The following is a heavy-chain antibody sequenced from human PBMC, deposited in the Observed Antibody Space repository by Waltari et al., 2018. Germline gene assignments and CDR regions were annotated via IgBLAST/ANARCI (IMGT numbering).Heavy chain of an antibody. D-gene: IGHD3-10*01. CDR1: GYSFTSYW. J-gene: IGHJ2*01. Sequence: EVQLVQSGAEVKKPGESLKISCKGSGYSFTSYWIGWVRQMPGKGLEWMGSIDPGDSDTRYSPSFQGQVTISADKSISTAYLQWSSLKASDTAMYYCARLHYYGSGIPWYFDLWGRGTLVTVSS. V-gene: IGHV5-51*01. CDR3: ARLHYYGSGIPWYFDL. CDR2: IDPGDSDT.